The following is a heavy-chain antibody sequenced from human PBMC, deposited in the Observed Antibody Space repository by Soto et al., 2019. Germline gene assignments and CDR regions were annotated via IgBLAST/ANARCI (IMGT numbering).Heavy chain of an antibody. J-gene: IGHJ6*02. Sequence: PGGSLRLSCAASGFTFSNAWMSWVRQAPGKGLEWVGRIKSKTDGGTTDYAAPVKGRFTISRDDSKNTLYLQMNSLKTEDTAVYYCTTDWREMATIEDYYYYYGMDVWGQGTTDTVSS. CDR3: TTDWREMATIEDYYYYYGMDV. D-gene: IGHD5-12*01. CDR1: GFTFSNAW. V-gene: IGHV3-15*01. CDR2: IKSKTDGGTT.